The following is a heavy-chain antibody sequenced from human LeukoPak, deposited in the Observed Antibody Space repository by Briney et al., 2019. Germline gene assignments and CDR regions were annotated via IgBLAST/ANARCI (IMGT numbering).Heavy chain of an antibody. CDR2: IYTSGST. J-gene: IGHJ3*02. D-gene: IGHD1-26*01. CDR1: GGSISSYY. V-gene: IGHV4-4*07. CDR3: ARDLGGPTSYDDFDI. Sequence: SETLSLTCTVSGGSISSYYWSWIRQPAGTGMEWIGRIYTSGSTNYNPSLKSRVTMSVDTSKNQFSLKLSSVTAADTAVYYCARDLGGPTSYDDFDIWGQGTMVTVSS.